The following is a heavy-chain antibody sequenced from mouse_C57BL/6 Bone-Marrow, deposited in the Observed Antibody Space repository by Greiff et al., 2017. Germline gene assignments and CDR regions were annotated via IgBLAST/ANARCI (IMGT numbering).Heavy chain of an antibody. V-gene: IGHV5-4*01. Sequence: EVKVVESGGGLVKPGGSLKLSCAASGFTFSSYAMSWVRQTPEKRLEWVATISDGGSYTYYPDNVKGRFTISRDNAKNNLYLQMSHLKSEDTAVYYCARDDDYEAWFAYWGQGTLVTVSA. CDR3: ARDDDYEAWFAY. J-gene: IGHJ3*01. CDR1: GFTFSSYA. CDR2: ISDGGSYT. D-gene: IGHD2-4*01.